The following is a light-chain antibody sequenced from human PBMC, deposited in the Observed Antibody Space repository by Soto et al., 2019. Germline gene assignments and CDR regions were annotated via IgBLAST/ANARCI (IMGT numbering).Light chain of an antibody. V-gene: IGKV3-15*01. CDR1: QSVATN. CDR3: QQRSNWPPWT. J-gene: IGKJ1*01. CDR2: GAS. Sequence: EIVMTQSPATLSVSPGERATLSCRASQSVATNLAWYQQKPGQPPRLLIYGASTRATGIPARFSGSGSGTEFTLTISSLQSVDFAVYYCQQRSNWPPWTFGQGAKV.